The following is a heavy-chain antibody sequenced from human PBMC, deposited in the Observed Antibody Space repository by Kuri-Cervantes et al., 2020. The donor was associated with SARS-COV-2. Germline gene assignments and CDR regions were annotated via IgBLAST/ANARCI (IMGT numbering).Heavy chain of an antibody. CDR1: GYTFTDYY. V-gene: IGHV1-2*02. J-gene: IGHJ3*02. Sequence: ASVKVSCKASGYTFTDYYIHWVRQAPGQGLEWMGWINPNSGGTNYAQKFQGRVTMTRDTSISTAYMELSRLRSDDTAVYYCARGPQWLGGDIQDAFDIWGQGTMVTVSS. CDR3: ARGPQWLGGDIQDAFDI. CDR2: INPNSGGT. D-gene: IGHD3-22*01.